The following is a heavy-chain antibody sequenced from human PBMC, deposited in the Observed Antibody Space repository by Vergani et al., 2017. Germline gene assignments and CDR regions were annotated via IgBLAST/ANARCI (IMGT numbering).Heavy chain of an antibody. CDR2: ISNDGSKK. Sequence: QVQLAESGGGRVQPGRSLRLSCAASGFSFSSHAIHWVRQAPGKGLEWVAIISNDGSKKYYADSVKGRFTISRDNSKNTLYLQMNSMRTQDTAVYYCAKAGSVNSERIQDNFYMDVWGKGTTVTVS. CDR3: AKAGSVNSERIQDNFYMDV. J-gene: IGHJ6*03. CDR1: GFSFSSHA. V-gene: IGHV3-30*18. D-gene: IGHD5-18*01.